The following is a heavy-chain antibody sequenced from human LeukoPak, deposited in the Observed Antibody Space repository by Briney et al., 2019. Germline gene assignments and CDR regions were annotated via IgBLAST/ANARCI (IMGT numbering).Heavy chain of an antibody. D-gene: IGHD6-19*01. CDR2: ISYDGSNK. CDR3: AKDWQWLVNYYGMDV. V-gene: IGHV3-30*18. Sequence: GGSLRLSCAASGFTFSSYGMHWVRQAPGKGLEWVAVISYDGSNKYYADSVKGRFTISRDNSKNTLYLQMNSLRAEDTAVYYCAKDWQWLVNYYGMDVWGQGTTVTVSS. J-gene: IGHJ6*02. CDR1: GFTFSSYG.